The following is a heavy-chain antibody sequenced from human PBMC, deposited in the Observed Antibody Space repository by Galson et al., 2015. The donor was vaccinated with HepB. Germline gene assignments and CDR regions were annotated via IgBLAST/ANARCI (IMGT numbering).Heavy chain of an antibody. J-gene: IGHJ6*03. CDR3: ARDLGSPPTFYMDV. Sequence: SETLSLTCTVSGGSISSYYWSWIRQPTGKGLEWIGYIYYSGSTNYNPSLKSRVTISVDTSKNQFSLKLSSVTAADTAVYYCARDLGSPPTFYMDVWGKGTTVTVSS. V-gene: IGHV4-59*01. D-gene: IGHD2/OR15-2a*01. CDR1: GGSISSYY. CDR2: IYYSGST.